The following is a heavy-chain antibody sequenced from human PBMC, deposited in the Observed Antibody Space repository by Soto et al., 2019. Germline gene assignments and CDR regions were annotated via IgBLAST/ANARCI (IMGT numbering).Heavy chain of an antibody. D-gene: IGHD3-16*01. V-gene: IGHV4-61*01. J-gene: IGHJ4*02. CDR3: ARDLGQGNNPAHNYFDF. Sequence: SETLSLTCTVSGLSVTSDSYWSWIRQAPGKGLEWIGYAYYRGGTRYNPSLKSRLTISVDTSKNQFSLSLSSVTPTDTAVYYCARDLGQGNNPAHNYFDFWGQGSLVTVSS. CDR2: AYYRGGT. CDR1: GLSVTSDSY.